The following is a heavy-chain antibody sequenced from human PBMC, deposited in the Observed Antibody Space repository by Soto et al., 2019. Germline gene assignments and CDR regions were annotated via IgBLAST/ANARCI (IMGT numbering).Heavy chain of an antibody. CDR2: ISAYNGNT. D-gene: IGHD3-22*01. CDR1: GYTFTSYG. CDR3: ARDRDYYYDSSGHARDAFDI. Sequence: ASVKVSCKASGYTFTSYGISWVRQAPGQGLEWMGWISAYNGNTNYAQKLQGRVTMTTDTSTSTAYMELRSLRSDDTAVYYCARDRDYYYDSSGHARDAFDIWGQGTMVTVS. V-gene: IGHV1-18*01. J-gene: IGHJ3*02.